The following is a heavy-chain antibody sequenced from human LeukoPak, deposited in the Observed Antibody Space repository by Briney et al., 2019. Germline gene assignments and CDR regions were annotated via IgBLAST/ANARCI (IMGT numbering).Heavy chain of an antibody. D-gene: IGHD5-12*01. CDR1: GLTFSNYE. J-gene: IGHJ4*02. CDR2: ISGSGGST. Sequence: PGGSLRLSCAGSGLTFSNYEMNWVRQAPGKGLEWVSAISGSGGSTYYADSVKGRFTISRDNSKNTLYLQMNSLRAEDTAVYYCATRYSGYDYWGQGTLATVSS. V-gene: IGHV3-23*01. CDR3: ATRYSGYDY.